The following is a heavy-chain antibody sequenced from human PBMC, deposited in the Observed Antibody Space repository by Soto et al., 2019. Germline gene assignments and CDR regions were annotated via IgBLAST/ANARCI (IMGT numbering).Heavy chain of an antibody. Sequence: GGSLRLSCAASGFTFSSYWMHWVRQAPGKGLVWVSRINSDGSSTSYADSVKGRFTISRDNAKNTLYLQMNSLRAEDTAVYYCARMYYYDSSGYYYYFDYWGQGTLVTVSS. CDR2: INSDGSST. CDR1: GFTFSSYW. CDR3: ARMYYYDSSGYYYYFDY. D-gene: IGHD3-22*01. V-gene: IGHV3-74*01. J-gene: IGHJ4*02.